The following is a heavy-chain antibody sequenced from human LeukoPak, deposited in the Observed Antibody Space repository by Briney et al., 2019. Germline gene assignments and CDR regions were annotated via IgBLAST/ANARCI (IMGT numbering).Heavy chain of an antibody. V-gene: IGHV3-74*01. J-gene: IGHJ6*04. CDR1: GFTFSSYW. CDR3: LNLGIINYNGKDV. D-gene: IGHD7-27*01. CDR2: INSDGSTT. Sequence: GGSLRLSCAASGFTFSSYWMHWVRQAPGKGLVWVSRINSDGSTTNYADSVQGRFTISRDNAKNTLYLQMNSLRAEDTAVYYCLNLGIINYNGKDVWGKGTTVTVSS.